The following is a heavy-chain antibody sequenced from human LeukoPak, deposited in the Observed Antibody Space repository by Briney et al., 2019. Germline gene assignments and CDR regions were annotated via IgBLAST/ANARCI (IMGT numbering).Heavy chain of an antibody. D-gene: IGHD3-22*01. CDR2: IFGRGGSA. CDR3: TKTTTGYSSGQYPGWPADH. J-gene: IGHJ4*02. Sequence: GGSLRLSCTASGFTFNNYAMYWVRQAPRKGLEWVAGIFGRGGSANYADFVKGRFTISRDTSQHTVYLQVDSLRGTDPAVYFRTKTTTGYSSGQYPGWPADHWGQGALVTVSS. V-gene: IGHV3-23*01. CDR1: GFTFNNYA.